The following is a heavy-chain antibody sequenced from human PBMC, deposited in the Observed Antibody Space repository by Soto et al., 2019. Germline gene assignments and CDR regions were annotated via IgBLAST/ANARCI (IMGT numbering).Heavy chain of an antibody. CDR3: ARDFSYYYDSSGYRSPYYYYGMDV. CDR2: IYTSGST. D-gene: IGHD3-22*01. V-gene: IGHV4-4*07. CDR1: GGSISSYY. J-gene: IGHJ6*02. Sequence: SETLSLTCTVSGGSISSYYWSWIRQPAGKGLEWIGRIYTSGSTNYNPSLKSRVTMSVDTSKNQFSLKLSSVTAADTAVYYCARDFSYYYDSSGYRSPYYYYGMDVRGQGTTVTVSS.